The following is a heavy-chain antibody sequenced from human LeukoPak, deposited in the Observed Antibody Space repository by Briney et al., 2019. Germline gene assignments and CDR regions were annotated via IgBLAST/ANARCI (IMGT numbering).Heavy chain of an antibody. CDR3: ARVLGGYNDY. D-gene: IGHD2-2*02. J-gene: IGHJ4*02. CDR1: GGSISNYY. Sequence: SETLSLTCTVSGGSISNYYWSWIRQPPGKGLEWIGYIYYSGSTNYNPSLKSRVTISVDTSKNQFSLKLSSVTAADTAVYYCARVLGGYNDYWGRGTLVTVSS. CDR2: IYYSGST. V-gene: IGHV4-59*01.